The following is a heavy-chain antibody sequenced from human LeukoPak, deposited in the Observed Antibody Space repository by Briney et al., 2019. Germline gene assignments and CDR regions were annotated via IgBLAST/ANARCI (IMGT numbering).Heavy chain of an antibody. CDR1: GFTFSDHY. CDR3: ARSMYGEGRRIIDFDY. J-gene: IGHJ4*02. D-gene: IGHD4/OR15-4a*01. Sequence: PGGSLRLSCAASGFTFSDHYIDWVRQAPGKGLEWVARTRNKVNSNTTAYAASVTGRFTVSRDDSSNSVYLQMNSLKIEDTAVYYCARSMYGEGRRIIDFDYWGQGSLLTVSS. CDR2: TRNKVNSNTT. V-gene: IGHV3-72*01.